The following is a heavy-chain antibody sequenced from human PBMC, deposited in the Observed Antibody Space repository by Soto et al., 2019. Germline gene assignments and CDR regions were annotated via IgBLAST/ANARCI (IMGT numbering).Heavy chain of an antibody. V-gene: IGHV4-39*01. CDR2: IYYSGAT. CDR1: GGSMRNSRYN. Sequence: QLQLQESGPGLVKPSETLSLVCTVSGGSMRNSRYNWGWIRQPPGKGLEWIGGIYYSGATYYKSSPEGRVNISVGPARNQFSLGVSSGTAANPGGYYFARTGGVSLYGDGAFHIWGQGTMVTVSS. J-gene: IGHJ3*02. CDR3: ARTGGVSLYGDGAFHI. D-gene: IGHD4-17*01.